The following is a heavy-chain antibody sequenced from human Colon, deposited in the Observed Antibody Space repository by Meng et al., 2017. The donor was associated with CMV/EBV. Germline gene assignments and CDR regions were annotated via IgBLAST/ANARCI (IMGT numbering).Heavy chain of an antibody. CDR3: ALEVNRVADSDAFDL. CDR1: GGSISSDNYF. J-gene: IGHJ3*01. V-gene: IGHV4-30-4*08. CDR2: IYFNGNV. Sequence: QVQLQESGPGLGKPSQPLSLTCTVSGGSISSDNYFWSWIRQSPGKGLEWIGYIYFNGNVYSNPSLPLPFPISVDTSQPHFSLTFSSVTATATSVYYCALEVNRVADSDAFDLWGQGTMVPV. D-gene: IGHD6-19*01.